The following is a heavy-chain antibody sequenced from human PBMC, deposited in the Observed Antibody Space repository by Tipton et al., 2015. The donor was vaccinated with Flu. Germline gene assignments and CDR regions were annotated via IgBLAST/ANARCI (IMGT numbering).Heavy chain of an antibody. CDR2: IYYSGST. Sequence: LRLSCTVSGGSISSYYWSWIRQPPGKGLEWIGYIYYSGSTNYNPSLKSRVTISVDTSKNQFSLKLSSVTAADTAVYYCARGDPAELLDYWGQGTLVTVSS. CDR1: GGSISSYY. D-gene: IGHD1-26*01. CDR3: ARGDPAELLDY. V-gene: IGHV4-59*01. J-gene: IGHJ4*02.